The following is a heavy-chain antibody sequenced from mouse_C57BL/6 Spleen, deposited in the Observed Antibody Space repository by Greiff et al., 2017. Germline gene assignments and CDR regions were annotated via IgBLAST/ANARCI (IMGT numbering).Heavy chain of an antibody. CDR1: GFTFSDYY. D-gene: IGHD3-3*01. Sequence: DVKLVESEGGLVQPGSSMKLSCTASGFTFSDYYMAWVRQVPEKGLEWVANINYDGSSTYYLDSLKSRFIISRDNAKNILYLQMSSLKSEDTATYYCARASGDRFDYWGQGTTLTVSS. CDR2: INYDGSST. J-gene: IGHJ2*01. CDR3: ARASGDRFDY. V-gene: IGHV5-16*01.